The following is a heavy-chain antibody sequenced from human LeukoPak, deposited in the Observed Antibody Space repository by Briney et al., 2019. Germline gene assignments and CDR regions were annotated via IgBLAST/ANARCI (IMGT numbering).Heavy chain of an antibody. CDR1: GYSISSGYY. CDR3: ARVVVVVPAAVLRTRFDP. D-gene: IGHD2-2*01. J-gene: IGHJ5*02. Sequence: SETLSLTCAVSGYSISSGYYWGWIRQPPGKGLEWIGSIYHSGSTYYNPSLKSRVTISVDTSKNQFSLKLSSVTAADTAVYYCARVVVVVPAAVLRTRFDPWGQGTLVTVSS. V-gene: IGHV4-38-2*01. CDR2: IYHSGST.